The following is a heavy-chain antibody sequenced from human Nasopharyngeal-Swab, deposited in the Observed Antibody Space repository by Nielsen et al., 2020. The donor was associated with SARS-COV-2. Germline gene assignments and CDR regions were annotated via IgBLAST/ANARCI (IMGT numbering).Heavy chain of an antibody. CDR3: AAYFYGSGSGAY. Sequence: WIGQPPGKGLEWVSYISSSSSTIYYADSVKGRFTISRDNAKNSLYLQMNSLRAEDTAVYYCAAYFYGSGSGAYWGQGTLVTVSS. CDR2: ISSSSSTI. D-gene: IGHD3-10*01. V-gene: IGHV3-48*04. J-gene: IGHJ4*02.